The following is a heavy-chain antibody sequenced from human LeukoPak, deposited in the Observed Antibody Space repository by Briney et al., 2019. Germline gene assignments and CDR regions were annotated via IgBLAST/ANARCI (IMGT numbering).Heavy chain of an antibody. Sequence: GESLKISCKGSGYKYTKSWIAWVGQMPGKGLEFMGIIYPVDSETRYSPSFQGQVTISVDKSISTAYLQWSSLKASDTAMYYCARQECTTTSCHTIDYWGQGTLVTVSS. CDR1: GYKYTKSW. D-gene: IGHD2-2*02. CDR2: IYPVDSET. V-gene: IGHV5-51*01. J-gene: IGHJ4*02. CDR3: ARQECTTTSCHTIDY.